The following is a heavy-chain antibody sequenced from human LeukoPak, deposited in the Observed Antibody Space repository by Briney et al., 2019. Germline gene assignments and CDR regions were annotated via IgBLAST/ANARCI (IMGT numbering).Heavy chain of an antibody. CDR2: IKQDGSEK. D-gene: IGHD3-3*02. CDR3: ARDLAGFDY. J-gene: IGHJ4*02. Sequence: PGGSLRLSCAASGFTFSSYGMHWVRQAPGKGLEWVANIKQDGSEKYYVDSVKGRFTISRDNAKNSLYLQMNSLRAEDTAVYYCARDLAGFDYWGQGTLVTVSS. V-gene: IGHV3-7*01. CDR1: GFTFSSYG.